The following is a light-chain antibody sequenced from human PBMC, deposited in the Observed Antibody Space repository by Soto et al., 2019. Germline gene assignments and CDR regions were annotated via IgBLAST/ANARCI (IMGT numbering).Light chain of an antibody. V-gene: IGLV2-14*01. Sequence: QSALTQPASVSGSPGQSITISCTGTSSDVGGYNYVSWYQQHPGKAPKFMIYDVSNRPSGVSNRFSGSKSGNTDSLTISGLQAEDEADYYCCSYTTSNTRQIVFGTGPKVTVL. J-gene: IGLJ1*01. CDR1: SSDVGGYNY. CDR3: CSYTTSNTRQIV. CDR2: DVS.